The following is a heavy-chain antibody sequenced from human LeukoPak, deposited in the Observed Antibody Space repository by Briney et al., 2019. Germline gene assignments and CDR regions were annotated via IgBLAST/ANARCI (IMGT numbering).Heavy chain of an antibody. V-gene: IGHV3-7*05. D-gene: IGHD1-1*01. J-gene: IGHJ4*02. CDR1: GCTFRSYW. CDR2: INPDGSEK. CDR3: AKDRKELARTGDFDY. Sequence: GGPLSLSCAASGCTFRSYWMAWVRQAPGKGLEWVANINPDGSEKSYVGSLKGRFTISRDNSKNTLYLQMNSLRAEDTAVYYCAKDRKELARTGDFDYSGQGTLVTVSS.